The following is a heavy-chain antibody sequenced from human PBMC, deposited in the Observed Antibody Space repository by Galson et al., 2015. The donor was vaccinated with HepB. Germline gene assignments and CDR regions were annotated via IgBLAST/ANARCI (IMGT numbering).Heavy chain of an antibody. V-gene: IGHV3-23*01. Sequence: SLRLSCAASGLTFSNYAMSWVRQAPGKGLEWVSAISGSGGSTYYADSVKGRFTISRDNSKNTLYLQMNSLRAEDTAVYYCAKDRSTLSDFWSGYYGMDVWGQGTTVTVSS. D-gene: IGHD3-3*01. CDR3: AKDRSTLSDFWSGYYGMDV. J-gene: IGHJ6*02. CDR2: ISGSGGST. CDR1: GLTFSNYA.